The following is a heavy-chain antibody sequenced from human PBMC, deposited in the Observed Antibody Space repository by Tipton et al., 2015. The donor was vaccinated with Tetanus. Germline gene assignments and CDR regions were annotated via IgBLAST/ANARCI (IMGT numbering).Heavy chain of an antibody. CDR1: GFTFTSYT. D-gene: IGHD4-17*01. CDR3: ASSTVTR. CDR2: ISSSSTYI. V-gene: IGHV3-21*01. J-gene: IGHJ4*02. Sequence: SLRLSCAASGFTFTSYTMNWVRQAPGKGLEWVSSISSSSTYIYYADSVKGRFTISRDNAKNSLYLQLNSLRAEDTAVYYCASSTVTRWGPGTLVTVSS.